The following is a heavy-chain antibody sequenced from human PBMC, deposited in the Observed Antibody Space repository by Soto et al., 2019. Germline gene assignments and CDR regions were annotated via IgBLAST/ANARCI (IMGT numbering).Heavy chain of an antibody. CDR1: GGSISSGGYY. CDR3: ARQGKGITIFGVALTDYNWFDP. J-gene: IGHJ5*02. V-gene: IGHV4-31*03. D-gene: IGHD3-3*01. CDR2: IYYSGST. Sequence: TLSLTCTVSGGSISSGGYYWSWIRQHPGKGLEWIGYIYYSGSTYYNPSLKSRVTISVDTSKNQFSLKLSSVTAADTAVYYCARQGKGITIFGVALTDYNWFDPWGQGTLVTVSS.